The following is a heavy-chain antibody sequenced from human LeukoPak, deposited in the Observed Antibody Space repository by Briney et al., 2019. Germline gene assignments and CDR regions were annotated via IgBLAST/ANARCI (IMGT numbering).Heavy chain of an antibody. Sequence: ASVKVSCKASGYTFTTYGINWVRQAPGQGLEWMGWISVYNGNTNYAENLQDRVTMTTDTSTSTAYIELRSLRSDDTAVYYCASDMGGYYNYYYYGMDVWGQGTTVTVSS. V-gene: IGHV1-18*01. CDR1: GYTFTTYG. J-gene: IGHJ6*02. CDR3: ASDMGGYYNYYYYGMDV. D-gene: IGHD3-3*01. CDR2: ISVYNGNT.